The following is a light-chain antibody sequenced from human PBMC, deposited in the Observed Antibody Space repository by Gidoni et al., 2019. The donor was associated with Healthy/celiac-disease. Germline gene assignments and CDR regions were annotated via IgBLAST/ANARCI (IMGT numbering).Light chain of an antibody. V-gene: IGKV3-11*01. Sequence: EIVLTQSPATLSLSPGERATLSCRASQSVSSYLAWYQQKPGQAPRRLIYDASNRATGSPARFSGGGSGTDFTLTISSLEPEDFAVYYCQQRSNWPPITFGQGTRLEIK. CDR3: QQRSNWPPIT. CDR2: DAS. CDR1: QSVSSY. J-gene: IGKJ5*01.